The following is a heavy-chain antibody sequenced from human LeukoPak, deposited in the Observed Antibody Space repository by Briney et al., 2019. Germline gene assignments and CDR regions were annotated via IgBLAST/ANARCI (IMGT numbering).Heavy chain of an antibody. J-gene: IGHJ5*02. Sequence: SETLSLTCTVSGGSISSYYWSWIRQPPGKGLEWIGYIYYSGSTNYNPSLKSRVTISVDTSTNQFSLKLSSVTAADTAVYYCARDLGAYWFDPWGQGTLVTVSS. CDR1: GGSISSYY. CDR2: IYYSGST. V-gene: IGHV4-59*01. CDR3: ARDLGAYWFDP. D-gene: IGHD3-16*01.